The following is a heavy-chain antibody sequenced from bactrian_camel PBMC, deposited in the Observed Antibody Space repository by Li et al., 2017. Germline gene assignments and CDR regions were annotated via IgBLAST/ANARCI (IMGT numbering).Heavy chain of an antibody. CDR1: GHGDCRLD. CDR3: KIIRAYPGRSCGRFYGL. V-gene: IGHV3S53*01. Sequence: HVQLVESGGGPVQAGGSLRLSCAASGHGDCRLDISWDRQAPGKEREFVAAIEADGTTIYRDSVKGRVTISQDNARSTVYLQISNLNAEDTAMYYCKIIRAYPGRSCGRFYGLGGPGTQVTVS. J-gene: IGHJ4*01. CDR2: IEADGTT. D-gene: IGHD6*01.